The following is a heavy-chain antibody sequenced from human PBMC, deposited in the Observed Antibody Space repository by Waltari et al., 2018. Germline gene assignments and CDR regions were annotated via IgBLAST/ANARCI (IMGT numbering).Heavy chain of an antibody. V-gene: IGHV3-74*01. J-gene: IGHJ4*02. CDR1: GFSFSTYA. Sequence: EVLLVESGGGLGQPGGSLRLSCAASGFSFSTYAMHWVRQAPGKGLVWVSRISHDGSTTTYGDSVKGRFTVSRDNAKNTLYLQMNSLRAEDTAVYYCTRDRDWVLFDYWGQGTLVTVSS. CDR2: ISHDGSTT. CDR3: TRDRDWVLFDY. D-gene: IGHD2-21*02.